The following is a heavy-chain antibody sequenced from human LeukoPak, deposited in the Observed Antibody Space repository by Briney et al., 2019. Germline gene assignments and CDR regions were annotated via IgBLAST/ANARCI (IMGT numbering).Heavy chain of an antibody. CDR1: GFTFSSYA. CDR3: AKDLNAYSSSWSAGGH. V-gene: IGHV3-23*01. J-gene: IGHJ4*02. CDR2: ITGSGGST. Sequence: GGSLRLSCAGSGFTFSSYAMTWVRQAPGKGLEWVSSITGSGGSTYYADSVKGRFIISRDNSKNTLYLQMNSLRAEDTAVYYCAKDLNAYSSSWSAGGHWGQGTLVIVSS. D-gene: IGHD6-13*01.